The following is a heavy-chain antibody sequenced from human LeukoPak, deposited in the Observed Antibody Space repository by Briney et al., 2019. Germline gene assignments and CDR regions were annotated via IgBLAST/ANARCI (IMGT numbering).Heavy chain of an antibody. CDR1: GFTFSSNW. J-gene: IGHJ4*02. V-gene: IGHV3-74*01. CDR3: ATYYYGSGSSTKVDY. CDR2: INSDGSST. D-gene: IGHD3-10*01. Sequence: GGSLRLSCAASGFTFSSNWMHWVRQGPGKGLVWVSRINSDGSSTSYADSVKGRFTISRDNARNTLYLQMNSLRAEDTAVYYCATYYYGSGSSTKVDYWGQGTLVTVSS.